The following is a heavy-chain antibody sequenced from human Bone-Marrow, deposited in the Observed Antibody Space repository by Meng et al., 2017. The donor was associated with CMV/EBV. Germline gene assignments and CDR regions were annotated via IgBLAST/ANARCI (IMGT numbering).Heavy chain of an antibody. Sequence: YYWSWIRQQPGKGLEWIGYIYYSGSTFYNPSLKSRVTMSVDTSKNQFSLKLSSVTAADTAVYYCARRMYYDILTGYYDCTWFDPWGQGTLVTVSS. CDR2: IYYSGST. CDR1: YY. CDR3: ARRMYYDILTGYYDCTWFDP. D-gene: IGHD3-9*01. J-gene: IGHJ5*02. V-gene: IGHV4-31*02.